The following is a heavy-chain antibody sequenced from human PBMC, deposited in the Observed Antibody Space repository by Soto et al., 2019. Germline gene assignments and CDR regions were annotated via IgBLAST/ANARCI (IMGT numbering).Heavy chain of an antibody. V-gene: IGHV3-13*01. J-gene: IGHJ2*01. D-gene: IGHD6-6*01. CDR2: IGTGGDT. CDR3: AREVEDSKSSGWFFDL. CDR1: GLTFSTYD. Sequence: PGGSLRLSCEASGLTFSTYDMHWVRQAPGKGLEWVSAIGTGGDTYYPGSVRGRFIISRENAKNSLYLQMNSLTVGDTAVYYCAREVEDSKSSGWFFDLWGRGTLVTVSS.